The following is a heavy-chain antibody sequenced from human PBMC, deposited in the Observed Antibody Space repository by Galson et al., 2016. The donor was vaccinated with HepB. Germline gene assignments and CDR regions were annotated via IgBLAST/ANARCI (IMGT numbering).Heavy chain of an antibody. V-gene: IGHV3-48*01. J-gene: IGHJ4*02. CDR2: LPSENNIK. D-gene: IGHD3-10*01. CDR1: GVTFSSLS. CDR3: ACNRRGVFLLDC. Sequence: SLRLSCAVSGVTFSSLSVNWVRQAPGKGLEWVSYLPSENNIKHYADSVRGRFTISRDNAKNSLYLQMNCLRVEDTAVYYCACNRRGVFLLDCWGQGTLVTVSS.